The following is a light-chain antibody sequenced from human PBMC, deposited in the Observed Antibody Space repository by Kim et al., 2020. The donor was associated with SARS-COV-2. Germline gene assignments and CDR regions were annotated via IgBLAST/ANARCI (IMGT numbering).Light chain of an antibody. CDR3: QQWKT. CDR2: GAS. J-gene: IGKJ1*01. V-gene: IGKV3-20*01. Sequence: EIVLTQSPGTLSLSPGETATLSCRTSQSVSGTHLTWYQQRHGQAPRLLIYGASSRATGIPDRFSGSGSGTDFTLTISRLEPEDFAVYYCQQWKTFGQGTKVDIK. CDR1: QSVSGTH.